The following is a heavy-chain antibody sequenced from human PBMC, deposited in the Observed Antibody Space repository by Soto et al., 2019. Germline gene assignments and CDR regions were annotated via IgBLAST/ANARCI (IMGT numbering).Heavy chain of an antibody. Sequence: PGGSLRLSCAASGFTFSSYSMNWVRQAPGKGLEWVSSISSSSSYIYYADSVKGRFTISRDNAKNSLYLQMNSLRAEDTAVYYCARTVYDAGRIPNDAFDIWGQGTMVTVSS. CDR3: ARTVYDAGRIPNDAFDI. J-gene: IGHJ3*02. V-gene: IGHV3-21*01. D-gene: IGHD3-16*01. CDR2: ISSSSSYI. CDR1: GFTFSSYS.